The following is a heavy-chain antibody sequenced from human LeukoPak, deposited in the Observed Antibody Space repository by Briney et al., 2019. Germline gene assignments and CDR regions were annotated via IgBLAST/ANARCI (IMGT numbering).Heavy chain of an antibody. CDR2: ITPIFGTA. V-gene: IGHV1-69*13. Sequence: SVKVSCKASGGTFSSYAISWVRQAPGQGLEWMGGITPIFGTANYAQKFQGRVTITADESTSTAYMELSSLRSEDTAVYYCARGSVDYGGNTRVTEFDYWGQGTLVTVSS. CDR3: ARGSVDYGGNTRVTEFDY. D-gene: IGHD4-23*01. CDR1: GGTFSSYA. J-gene: IGHJ4*02.